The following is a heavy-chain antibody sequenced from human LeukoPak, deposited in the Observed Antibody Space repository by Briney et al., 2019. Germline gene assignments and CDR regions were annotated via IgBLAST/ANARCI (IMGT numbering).Heavy chain of an antibody. CDR3: ARDSSRATFDI. J-gene: IGHJ3*02. V-gene: IGHV7-4-1*02. CDR2: INTGSGNP. CDR1: GYTLTRNA. D-gene: IGHD6-6*01. Sequence: ASVKVSCKASGYTLTRNAMNWVRQAPGQGLEWMGWINTGSGNPTYAQGFTGRFVFSLDTSVSTAYLEISNLKTEDTAVYYCARDSSRATFDIWGQGTMVTVSS.